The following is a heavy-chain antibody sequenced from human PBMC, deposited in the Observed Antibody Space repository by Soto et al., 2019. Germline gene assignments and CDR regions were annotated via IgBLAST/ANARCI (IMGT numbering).Heavy chain of an antibody. D-gene: IGHD7-27*01. CDR2: IYYNGNT. CDR3: TRANWYSEY. CDR1: GGSISNHY. Sequence: QVQLQESGPGLVKPSETLSLTCTVSGGSISNHYWSWIRQPPGKGLEWIGYIYYNGNTNYNPSLKSRVTTSVDTSKNQISLKLSSVTAADTAVYYWTRANWYSEYWGQGTLVTVSS. J-gene: IGHJ4*02. V-gene: IGHV4-59*11.